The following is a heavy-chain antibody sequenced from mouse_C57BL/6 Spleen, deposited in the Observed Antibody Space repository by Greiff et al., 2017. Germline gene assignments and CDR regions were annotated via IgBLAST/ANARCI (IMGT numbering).Heavy chain of an antibody. V-gene: IGHV1-59*01. CDR3: ARLRDPSVTTVVEAMDY. CDR1: GYTFTSYW. Sequence: QVQLQQPGAELVRPGTSVKLSCKASGYTFTSYWMHWVKQRPGQGLEWIGVIDPSDSYTNYNQKFKGKATLTVETSSSTAYMQLSILTSEDSAVYYGARLRDPSVTTVVEAMDYWGQGTSVTVSS. J-gene: IGHJ4*01. CDR2: IDPSDSYT. D-gene: IGHD1-1*01.